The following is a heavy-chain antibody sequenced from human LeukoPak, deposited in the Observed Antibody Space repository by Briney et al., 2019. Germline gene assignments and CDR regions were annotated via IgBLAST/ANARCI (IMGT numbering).Heavy chain of an antibody. J-gene: IGHJ4*02. CDR1: GGSFSGYY. Sequence: SETLSLTCAVYGGSFSGYYWSWIRQPPGKGLEWIGEINHSGSTNYNPSLKSRVTISVDTSKNQFSLKLSSVTAADTAVYYCARGPSYLAFDYWGQGTLVTVSS. CDR2: INHSGST. CDR3: ARGPSYLAFDY. D-gene: IGHD1-26*01. V-gene: IGHV4-34*01.